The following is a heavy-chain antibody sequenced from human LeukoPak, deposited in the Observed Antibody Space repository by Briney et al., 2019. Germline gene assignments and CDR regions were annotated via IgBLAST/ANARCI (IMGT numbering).Heavy chain of an antibody. J-gene: IGHJ4*02. CDR3: ARRSRFGDVGD. CDR2: IYYSGST. Sequence: PSETLSLTCTVSGGSISSSSYYWGWIRQPPGKGLEWIGSIYYSGSTYYNPSLKSRVTISVDTSKNQFSLKLSSVTAADTAVYYCARRSRFGDVGDWGQGTLVTVSS. D-gene: IGHD3-10*01. V-gene: IGHV4-39*01. CDR1: GGSISSSSYY.